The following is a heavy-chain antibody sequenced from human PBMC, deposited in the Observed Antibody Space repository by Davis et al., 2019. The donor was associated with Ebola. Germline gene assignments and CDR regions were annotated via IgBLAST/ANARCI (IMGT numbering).Heavy chain of an antibody. J-gene: IGHJ5*02. V-gene: IGHV3-33*03. CDR3: ATLLGYCGGGTFYNLDL. Sequence: GESLKISCAASGFTFSNYGMHWVRQAPGKGLEWVATIWYDGSHEYYGDSVEGRFSISRDNSNNMLHLQMNSLRAEDTALYYCATLLGYCGGGTFYNLDLWGQGTLVTVSS. D-gene: IGHD2-15*01. CDR2: IWYDGSHE. CDR1: GFTFSNYG.